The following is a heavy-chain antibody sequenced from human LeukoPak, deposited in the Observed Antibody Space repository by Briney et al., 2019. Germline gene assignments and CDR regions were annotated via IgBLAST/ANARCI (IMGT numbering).Heavy chain of an antibody. CDR1: EFTFDDYA. Sequence: GGSLRLSCAASEFTFDDYAMHWVRQAPGKGLEWVSGISWNSGSIGYADSVKGRFTISRDNAKNSLYLQMNSLRAEGTALYYCAKGSGSYQTYYYGMDVWGQGTTVTVS. CDR3: AKGSGSYQTYYYGMDV. J-gene: IGHJ6*02. D-gene: IGHD3-10*01. V-gene: IGHV3-9*01. CDR2: ISWNSGSI.